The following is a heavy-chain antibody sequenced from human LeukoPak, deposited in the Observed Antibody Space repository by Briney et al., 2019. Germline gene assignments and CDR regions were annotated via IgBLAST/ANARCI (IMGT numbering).Heavy chain of an antibody. CDR2: IYHSGST. J-gene: IGHJ5*02. Sequence: PSETLSLTCTVSGGSISSSSYYWGWIRQPPGKGLEWIGSIYHSGSTYYNPSLKSRVTISVDTSKNQFSLKLSSVTAADTAVYYCARVASGYVNIGWFDPWGQGTLVTVSS. CDR1: GGSISSSSYY. V-gene: IGHV4-39*07. CDR3: ARVASGYVNIGWFDP. D-gene: IGHD5-12*01.